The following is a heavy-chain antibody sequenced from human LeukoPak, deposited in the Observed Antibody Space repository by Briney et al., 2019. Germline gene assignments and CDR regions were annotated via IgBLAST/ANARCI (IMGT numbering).Heavy chain of an antibody. J-gene: IGHJ3*01. CDR1: GYSFTSYC. CDR2: IYPGDSGP. D-gene: IGHD1-26*01. Sequence: GESLKISCKVSGYSFTSYCIGWVRPMPGKGLEWMGIIYPGDSGPTYSPSFQGQVTISVDKSINTAYLQWSSLQASDTAMYYCGMSGDRVPLQDDVFDVWGQGTMVTVST. V-gene: IGHV5-51*01. CDR3: GMSGDRVPLQDDVFDV.